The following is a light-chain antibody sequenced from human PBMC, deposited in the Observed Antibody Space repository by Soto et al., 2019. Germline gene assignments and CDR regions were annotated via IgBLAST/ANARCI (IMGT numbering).Light chain of an antibody. CDR1: SSDVGGYNY. CDR3: SSYTSSTPYV. Sequence: QSVLTHPAYVSGSPGQWITISCPGTSSDVGGYNYVSWYQQPQGKAPKLMIYDVSNRPSGASNRFSGSKSGNTASLTISGLQAEDEADYYCSSYTSSTPYVFGTVTKVTVL. J-gene: IGLJ1*01. CDR2: DVS. V-gene: IGLV2-14*01.